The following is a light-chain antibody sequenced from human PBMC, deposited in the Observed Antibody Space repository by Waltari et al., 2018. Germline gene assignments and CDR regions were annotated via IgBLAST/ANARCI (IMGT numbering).Light chain of an antibody. CDR2: GAS. CDR3: QHYVSLPAT. J-gene: IGKJ1*01. Sequence: EIVLTQSPGCLSSPPGERVTLSCRASQSASRTLAWYQQKPGQAPRLLIFGASNRATGIPDRFSGSGSGTDFSLTISRLEPEDFAVYYCQHYVSLPATFGQGTKVEIK. V-gene: IGKV3-20*01. CDR1: QSASRT.